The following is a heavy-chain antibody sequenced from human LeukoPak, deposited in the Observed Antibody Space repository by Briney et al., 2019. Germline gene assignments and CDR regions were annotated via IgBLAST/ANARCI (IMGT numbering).Heavy chain of an antibody. Sequence: SETLSLTCAVCGSFSGYYWSWIRQPPGKGLEWIGEINHSGSTNYNPSLQSRVTISVDTSKNQFSLKLSSVTAADTAVYYCARVRRVYSSGWGYYYYGMDVWGQGTTVTVSS. CDR3: ARVRRVYSSGWGYYYYGMDV. D-gene: IGHD6-19*01. V-gene: IGHV4-34*01. CDR2: INHSGST. CDR1: GSFSGYY. J-gene: IGHJ6*02.